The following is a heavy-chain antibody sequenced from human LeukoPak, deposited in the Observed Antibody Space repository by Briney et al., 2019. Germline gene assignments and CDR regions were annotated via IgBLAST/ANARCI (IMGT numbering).Heavy chain of an antibody. V-gene: IGHV3-30*04. D-gene: IGHD1-26*01. Sequence: PGRSLRLSCAASGFTFSSYAMHWVRQAPGKGLEWVAVISYDGSNKYYADSVKGRFTISRDNSKNTLYLQMNSLRAEDTAVYYCARGAGSYYNPLVIWGQGTMVTVSS. CDR1: GFTFSSYA. J-gene: IGHJ3*02. CDR3: ARGAGSYYNPLVI. CDR2: ISYDGSNK.